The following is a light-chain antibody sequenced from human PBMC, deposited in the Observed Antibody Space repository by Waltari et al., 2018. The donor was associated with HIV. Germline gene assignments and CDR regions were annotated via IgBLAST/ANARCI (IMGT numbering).Light chain of an antibody. V-gene: IGLV2-8*01. Sequence: QSALTQPPSASGSPGQSVTIPCTGTSSYIGGYNYVSWYQQHPGKAPKLIMTEVTKRPSGVPDRFSGSKSGNTASLTVSGLQAEDEAHYYCSSYAPTNNFYVLFGGGTALTVL. CDR1: SSYIGGYNY. CDR3: SSYAPTNNFYVL. J-gene: IGLJ2*01. CDR2: EVT.